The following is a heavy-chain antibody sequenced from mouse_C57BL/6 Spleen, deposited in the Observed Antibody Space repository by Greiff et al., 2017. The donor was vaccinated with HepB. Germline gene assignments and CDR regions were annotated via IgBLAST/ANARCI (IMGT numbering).Heavy chain of an antibody. J-gene: IGHJ2*01. CDR3: ARYGYDYFDY. V-gene: IGHV5-17*01. CDR1: GFTFSDYG. D-gene: IGHD2-2*01. CDR2: ISRGSSTI. Sequence: EVNVVESGGGLVKPGGSLKLSCAASGFTFSDYGMHWVRQAPEKGLEWVAYISRGSSTIYYADTVKGRFTISRDNAKNTLCLQMTSLRSEDTAMYYCARYGYDYFDYWGQGTTLTVSS.